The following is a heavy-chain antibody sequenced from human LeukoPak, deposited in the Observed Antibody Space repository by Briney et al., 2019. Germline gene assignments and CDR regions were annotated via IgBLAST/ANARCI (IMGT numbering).Heavy chain of an antibody. D-gene: IGHD3-10*01. CDR3: ASERGGDAFDI. J-gene: IGHJ3*02. V-gene: IGHV3-74*01. Sequence: PGGSLRLSCAASGFTFSSYWMHWVRQAPGKGLVWVSRINSDGSSTSYADSVKGRFTISRDNAKNTLYLQMNSLRAEDTAVYYCASERGGDAFDIWGQGTMVTVSS. CDR1: GFTFSSYW. CDR2: INSDGSST.